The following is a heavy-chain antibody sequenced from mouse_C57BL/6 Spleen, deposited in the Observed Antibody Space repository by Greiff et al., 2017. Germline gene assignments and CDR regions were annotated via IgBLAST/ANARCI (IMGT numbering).Heavy chain of an antibody. Sequence: EVQLVESEGGLVQPGSSMKLSCTASGFTFSDYYMAWVRQVPEKGLEWVANINYDGSSTYYLDSLKSRFIISRDNAKNILYLQMSSLKSEDTATYYCAREDYGSSYAMDYWGQGTSVTVSS. V-gene: IGHV5-16*01. CDR1: GFTFSDYY. CDR3: AREDYGSSYAMDY. D-gene: IGHD1-1*01. J-gene: IGHJ4*01. CDR2: INYDGSST.